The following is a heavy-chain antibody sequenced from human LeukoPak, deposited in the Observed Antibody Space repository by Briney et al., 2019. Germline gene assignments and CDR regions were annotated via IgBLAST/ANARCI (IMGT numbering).Heavy chain of an antibody. D-gene: IGHD3-10*01. CDR2: FDPEDGET. CDR3: ATAQIGSGSYYIKSQFDY. CDR1: GYTLTELS. V-gene: IGHV1-24*01. J-gene: IGHJ4*02. Sequence: ASVKVSCKVSGYTLTELSMHWVRQAPGKGLEWMGGFDPEDGETIYAQKFQGRVTMTEDTSTDTAYMELSSLRSEDTAVYYCATAQIGSGSYYIKSQFDYWGQGTLVTVSS.